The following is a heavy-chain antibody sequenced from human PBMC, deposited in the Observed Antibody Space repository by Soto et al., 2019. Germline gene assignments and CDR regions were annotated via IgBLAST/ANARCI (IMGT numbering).Heavy chain of an antibody. CDR3: AAXXXXSXXYYHY. CDR2: IVVGSGNT. J-gene: IGHJ4*02. V-gene: IGHV1-58*01. D-gene: IGHD3-22*01. Sequence: RGQRLEWIGWIVVGSGNTNYAQKFQERVTITRDMSTSTAYMELSSLRSEDTAVYYCAAXXXXSXXYYHYWGQGTLVTSPQ.